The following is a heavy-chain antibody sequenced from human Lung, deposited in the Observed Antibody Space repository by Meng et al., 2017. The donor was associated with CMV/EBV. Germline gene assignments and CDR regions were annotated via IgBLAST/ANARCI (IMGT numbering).Heavy chain of an antibody. J-gene: IGHJ4*02. CDR2: IYYSGAT. D-gene: IGHD3-10*01. CDR3: ARVLYYYGSASNFDH. CDR1: GGSINSRDYY. Sequence: LXXSVSGGSINSRDYYWSWVRQYPGRGLEWVDHIYYSGATYYTPSLRSRLIISLDTSKNQFSLRLSSVTAADTAVYFCARVLYYYGSASNFDHWGQGNXVTVYS. V-gene: IGHV4-31*03.